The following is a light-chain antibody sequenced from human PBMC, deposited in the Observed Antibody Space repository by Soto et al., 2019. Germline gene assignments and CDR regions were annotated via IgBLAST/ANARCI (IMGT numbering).Light chain of an antibody. V-gene: IGLV1-40*01. J-gene: IGLJ2*01. CDR1: SSNIGAGYD. CDR3: QSYDSSLSGPV. CDR2: GNS. Sequence: QSVLTQPPSVSGAPGQRVTISCTGSSSNIGAGYDVHWYQQLPGTAPKLLIHGNSNRPSGVPDRFSGSKFGTSASLAITGLQAEDEADYYCQSYDSSLSGPVFGEGTKLTV.